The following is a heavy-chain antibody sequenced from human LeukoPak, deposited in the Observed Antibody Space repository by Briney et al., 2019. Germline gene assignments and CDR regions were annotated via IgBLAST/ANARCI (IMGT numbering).Heavy chain of an antibody. CDR3: ARDDQTGYYFDY. CDR2: IKQDQSEK. Sequence: PGGSLRLSCAASGFTFSNYWLSWVRQAPGKGLPWVANIKQDQSEKYYVVSVKGPITISRDNAQNSQYLQMNSLRAEATAEDYFARDDQTGYYFDYWGQGTLVTVSS. CDR1: GFTFSNYW. D-gene: IGHD7-27*01. J-gene: IGHJ4*02. V-gene: IGHV3-7*01.